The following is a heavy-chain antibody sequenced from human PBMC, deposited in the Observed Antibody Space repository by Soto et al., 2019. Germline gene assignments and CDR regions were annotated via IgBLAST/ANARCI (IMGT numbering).Heavy chain of an antibody. D-gene: IGHD3-10*01. CDR1: GDTFTKFC. CDR2: IATYNTNR. J-gene: IGHJ5*02. Sequence: ASVKVSCKTSGDTFTKFCLSWVRQAPGQGLEWMGWIATYNTNRNYAQKFQGRLTLTTDTSTSTAYMELKSLGYDDTAVYYCARVLRGVVNWFDPWGQGTLVTVSS. V-gene: IGHV1-18*01. CDR3: ARVLRGVVNWFDP.